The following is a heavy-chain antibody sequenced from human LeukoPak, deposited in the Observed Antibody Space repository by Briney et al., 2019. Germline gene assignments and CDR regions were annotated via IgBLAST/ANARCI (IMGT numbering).Heavy chain of an antibody. Sequence: SETLSLTCTVSGGSISSGSDYWSWIRQPPGKGLEWIGYIYCSGSTNYNPSLKSRVTISVDTSKNQFSLKLSSVTAADTAVYYCARAQYYDSSGYYYYYYMDVWGKGTTVTVSS. V-gene: IGHV4-61*01. J-gene: IGHJ6*03. CDR2: IYCSGST. CDR3: ARAQYYDSSGYYYYYYMDV. D-gene: IGHD3-22*01. CDR1: GGSISSGSDY.